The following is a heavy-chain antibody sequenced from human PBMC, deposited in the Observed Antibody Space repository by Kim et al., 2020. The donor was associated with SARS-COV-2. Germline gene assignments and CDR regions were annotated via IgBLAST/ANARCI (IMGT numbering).Heavy chain of an antibody. CDR1: GFTFTSSA. V-gene: IGHV1-58*01. D-gene: IGHD2-15*01. Sequence: SVKVSCKASGFTFTSSAVQWVRQARGQRLEWIGWIVVGSGNTNYAQKFQERVTITRDMSTSTAYMELSSLRSEDTAVYYCAAEGGYCSGGSCQKDYYYYGMDVWGQGTTVTVSS. CDR2: IVVGSGNT. J-gene: IGHJ6*02. CDR3: AAEGGYCSGGSCQKDYYYYGMDV.